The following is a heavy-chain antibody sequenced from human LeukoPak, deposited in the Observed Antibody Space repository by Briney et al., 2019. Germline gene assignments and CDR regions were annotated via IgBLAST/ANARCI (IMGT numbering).Heavy chain of an antibody. J-gene: IGHJ6*02. CDR3: AKDTSIAVAGTAFYGMDV. D-gene: IGHD6-19*01. V-gene: IGHV3-9*01. Sequence: GRSLRLSCAASGFTFDDYAMHWVRQAPGKGLEWVLGISWNSGSIGYADSVKGRCTISRDNAKNSLYLQMNSMRAEDTALYYCAKDTSIAVAGTAFYGMDVWGQGTTVTVSS. CDR2: ISWNSGSI. CDR1: GFTFDDYA.